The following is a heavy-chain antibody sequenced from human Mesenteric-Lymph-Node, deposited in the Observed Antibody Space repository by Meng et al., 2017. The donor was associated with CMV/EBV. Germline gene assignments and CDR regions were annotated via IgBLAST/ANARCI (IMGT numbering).Heavy chain of an antibody. V-gene: IGHV4-38-2*02. CDR3: ARVAIYDSSGYYHSPKFDY. Sequence: SETLSLTCTVSGYSISSGYYWGWIRQPPGKGLEWIGTIYHSGSTSYNPSLKSRVTISVDTSKNQFSLKLTSATAADTAVYYCARVAIYDSSGYYHSPKFDYWGQGTLVTVSS. J-gene: IGHJ4*02. CDR2: IYHSGST. CDR1: GYSISSGYY. D-gene: IGHD3-22*01.